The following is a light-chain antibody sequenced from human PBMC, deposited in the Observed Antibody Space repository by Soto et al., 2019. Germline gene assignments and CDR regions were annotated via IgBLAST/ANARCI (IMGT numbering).Light chain of an antibody. CDR3: QQYKIWPEG. Sequence: EIVMTQSPATLSASPGERAALSCRASQSVGSNLAWYQQKPGQAPRLLIYGASTRATAIPARFSGSGSGTEFTLTISSLQSEDVAVYYCQQYKIWPEGFGGGTKVEIK. CDR1: QSVGSN. V-gene: IGKV3-15*01. J-gene: IGKJ4*01. CDR2: GAS.